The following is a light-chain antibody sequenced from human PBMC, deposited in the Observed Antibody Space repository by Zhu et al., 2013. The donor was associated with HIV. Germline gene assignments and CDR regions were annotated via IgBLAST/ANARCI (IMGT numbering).Light chain of an antibody. CDR3: VLYMGSGISV. J-gene: IGLJ3*02. V-gene: IGLV8-61*01. CDR1: SGSVSTSYY. CDR2: STN. Sequence: QTVVTQEPSFSVSPGGTVTLTCGLRSGSVSTSYYPSWYQQTPGQAPRMLMYSTNIRSSGVPDRFSGSILGNKAALTITGAQADDESDYYCVLYMGSGISVFGGGTKLTVL.